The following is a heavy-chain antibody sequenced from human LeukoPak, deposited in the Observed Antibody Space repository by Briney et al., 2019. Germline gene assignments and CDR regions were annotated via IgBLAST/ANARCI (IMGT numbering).Heavy chain of an antibody. Sequence: SETLSLTCTVSGGSISSYYWSWIRQPPGKGLEWIGEINHSGSTNYNPSLKSRVTISVDTSKNQFSLKLSSVTAADTAVYYCARVSATVTTPYFDYWGQGTLVTVSS. J-gene: IGHJ4*02. CDR3: ARVSATVTTPYFDY. CDR2: INHSGST. V-gene: IGHV4-34*01. CDR1: GGSISSYY. D-gene: IGHD4-17*01.